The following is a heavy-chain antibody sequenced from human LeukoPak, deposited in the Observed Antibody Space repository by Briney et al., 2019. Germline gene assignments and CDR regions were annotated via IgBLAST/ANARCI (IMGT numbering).Heavy chain of an antibody. CDR1: TFRSYW. D-gene: IGHD1-1*01. V-gene: IGHV4-39*01. CDR3: ARRAYSAAYWKHFDY. Sequence: TFRSYWMSWVRQAPGKGLEWIGSIYYHENTYYNSSLKSRVTISVDTAKNQFSLKLNSVTAADTAVYFCARRAYSAAYWKHFDYWGQGTLVTVSS. CDR2: IYYHENT. J-gene: IGHJ4*02.